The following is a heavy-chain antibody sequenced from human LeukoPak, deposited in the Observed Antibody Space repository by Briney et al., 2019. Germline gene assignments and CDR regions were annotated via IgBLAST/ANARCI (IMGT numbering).Heavy chain of an antibody. CDR3: TTESRYSSSSRLDP. CDR2: IKSKTDGGTT. J-gene: IGHJ5*02. CDR1: GFTFSNAW. Sequence: GGSLRLSCAASGFTFSNAWMSWVRQAPGKGLEWVGRIKSKTDGGTTDYAAPVKGRFTISRDDSKNTLYLQMNSLKTEDTAVYYCTTESRYSSSSRLDPWGQGTLVTVSS. V-gene: IGHV3-15*01. D-gene: IGHD6-13*01.